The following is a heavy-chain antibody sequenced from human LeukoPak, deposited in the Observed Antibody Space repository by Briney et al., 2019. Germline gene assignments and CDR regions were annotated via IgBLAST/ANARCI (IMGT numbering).Heavy chain of an antibody. CDR1: GFTFSSYA. CDR2: INTDGSSA. V-gene: IGHV3-74*01. CDR3: ARVTDIVVVPAAIPVTDAFDI. Sequence: PGGSLRLSCAASGFTFSSYAMSWVRQAPGKELVWVSRINTDGSSATYADSVKGRFTISRDNAKDTLYLHMNSLRAEDTAVYYCARVTDIVVVPAAIPVTDAFDIWGQGTMVTVSS. D-gene: IGHD2-2*02. J-gene: IGHJ3*02.